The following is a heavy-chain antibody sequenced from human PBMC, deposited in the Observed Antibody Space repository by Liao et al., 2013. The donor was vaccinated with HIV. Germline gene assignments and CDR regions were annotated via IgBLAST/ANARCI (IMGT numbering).Heavy chain of an antibody. V-gene: IGHV4-39*07. D-gene: IGHD2/OR15-2a*01. CDR3: ARDKNAAFDM. CDR1: GGSISGSSYY. J-gene: IGHJ3*02. Sequence: QLQLQESGPGLVKPSETLSLTCTVSGGSISGSSYYWGWIRQPPGKGLEWIGSIYYSGNTYYNPSLKSRVTISVDTSKNQFSLRLTSVTAADTAIYYCARDKNAAFDMWGQGKMVIVSS. CDR2: IYYSGNT.